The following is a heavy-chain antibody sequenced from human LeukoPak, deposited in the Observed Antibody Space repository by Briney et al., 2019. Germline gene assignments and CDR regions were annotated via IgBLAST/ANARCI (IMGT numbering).Heavy chain of an antibody. Sequence: SGGSLRLSCAASGFTFSSYGMHWVRQAPGKGLEWVAFIRYDGSNKYYADSVKGRFTISRDNSKNTLYLQMNSLRAEDTAVYYCAKDYKGVWLAYGSGSLESDYWGQGTLVAVSS. V-gene: IGHV3-30*02. J-gene: IGHJ4*02. D-gene: IGHD3-10*01. CDR3: AKDYKGVWLAYGSGSLESDY. CDR1: GFTFSSYG. CDR2: IRYDGSNK.